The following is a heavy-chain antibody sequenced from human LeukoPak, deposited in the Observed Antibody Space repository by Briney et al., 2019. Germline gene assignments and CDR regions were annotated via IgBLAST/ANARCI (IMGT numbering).Heavy chain of an antibody. V-gene: IGHV3-30-3*01. Sequence: GGSLRLSCAASGFTFSSYAMNWVRQAPGKGLEWVAVISYDGSNKYYADSVKGRFTISRDNSKNTLYLQMNSLRAEDTAVYYCARVIGSYWGQGTLVTVSS. CDR3: ARVIGSY. CDR1: GFTFSSYA. CDR2: ISYDGSNK. J-gene: IGHJ4*02.